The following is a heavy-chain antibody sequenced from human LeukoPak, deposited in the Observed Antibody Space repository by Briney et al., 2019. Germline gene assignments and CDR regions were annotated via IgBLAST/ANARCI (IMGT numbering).Heavy chain of an antibody. Sequence: GGSLRLSCATSGFTFSNYAMSWVRQAPGKGLEWVSIISDSAVGTYYTDSVKGRFTISRDNSKNTLYLQMNSLRAEDTAVYYCAKAEGYCSGGSCYSLGFYFDYWGQGTLVTVSS. CDR2: ISDSAVGT. CDR1: GFTFSNYA. D-gene: IGHD2-15*01. J-gene: IGHJ4*02. CDR3: AKAEGYCSGGSCYSLGFYFDY. V-gene: IGHV3-23*01.